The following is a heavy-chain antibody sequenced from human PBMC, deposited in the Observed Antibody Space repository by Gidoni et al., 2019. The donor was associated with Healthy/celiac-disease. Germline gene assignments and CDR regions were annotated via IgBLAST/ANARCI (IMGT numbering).Heavy chain of an antibody. Sequence: QVQLVQSGAEVKKPGAAVKVSCKASAYTFTSYAMLWVRQAPGQRLEWMGWINAGNGNTKYSQKCQGRVTITRDTSASTAYMELSSLRSEDTAVYYCARASYLHGSGKGSGSYPDWDPADAFDIWGQGTMVTVSS. CDR3: ARASYLHGSGKGSGSYPDWDPADAFDI. CDR2: INAGNGNT. V-gene: IGHV1-3*01. CDR1: AYTFTSYA. D-gene: IGHD3-10*01. J-gene: IGHJ3*02.